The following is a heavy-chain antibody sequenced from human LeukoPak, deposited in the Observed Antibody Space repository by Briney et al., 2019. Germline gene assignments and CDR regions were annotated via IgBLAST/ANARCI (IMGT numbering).Heavy chain of an antibody. CDR2: INSGGSTL. Sequence: GGSLRLSCAASGFTFSSYEMNWVRQAPGKGLEWVSYINSGGSTLYYADSVKGRFTISRDNAKNSLYLQMNSLRAEDTAVYYCARGGSSWYGLYFDYWGQGTLVTVSS. V-gene: IGHV3-48*03. D-gene: IGHD6-13*01. CDR1: GFTFSSYE. CDR3: ARGGSSWYGLYFDY. J-gene: IGHJ4*02.